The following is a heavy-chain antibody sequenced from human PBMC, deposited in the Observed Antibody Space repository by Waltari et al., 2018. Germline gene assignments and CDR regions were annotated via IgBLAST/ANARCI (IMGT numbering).Heavy chain of an antibody. Sequence: EAQLVQSGGGLVQPRGSLTLSCAASGFTISRFWMTWIRQAPGQGLQWVAHIGPDGSDKYYVDSVKGRFTISRDNAENSLLLQMSSLRVEDTALYYCVGWNDPINSWGQGTLVAVSS. CDR3: VGWNDPINS. V-gene: IGHV3-7*01. D-gene: IGHD1-1*01. CDR2: IGPDGSDK. CDR1: GFTISRFW. J-gene: IGHJ4*02.